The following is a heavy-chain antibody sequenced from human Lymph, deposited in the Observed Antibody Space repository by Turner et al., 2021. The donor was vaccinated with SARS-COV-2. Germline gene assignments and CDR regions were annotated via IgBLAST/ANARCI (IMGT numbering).Heavy chain of an antibody. D-gene: IGHD2-15*01. CDR2: ISISSSTI. Sequence: EVQLVESGGGLVQPGGSLRLSCAASGFTFSSYSMNWVRQAPGKGLEWVSYISISSSTIYYAYSVKVRFTISRDNAKNSLYLQMNSLRDEDTAVYYCARDRGGYGAYYYGMDVWGQGTTVTVSS. CDR1: GFTFSSYS. J-gene: IGHJ6*02. CDR3: ARDRGGYGAYYYGMDV. V-gene: IGHV3-48*02.